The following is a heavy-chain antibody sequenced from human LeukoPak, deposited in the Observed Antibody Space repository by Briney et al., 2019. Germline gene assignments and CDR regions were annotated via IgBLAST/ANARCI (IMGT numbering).Heavy chain of an antibody. CDR1: GFTFSNFW. D-gene: IGHD7-27*01. Sequence: GGSLRLSCAASGFTFSNFWMSWVRQAPGKGPEWVANIKEDESQEHYADSVKGRFTVSRDNAKNSLFLQMNSLRVEDTAVYYCATYKNWVAGDVWGQGTTVSVS. V-gene: IGHV3-7*01. CDR3: ATYKNWVAGDV. J-gene: IGHJ6*02. CDR2: IKEDESQE.